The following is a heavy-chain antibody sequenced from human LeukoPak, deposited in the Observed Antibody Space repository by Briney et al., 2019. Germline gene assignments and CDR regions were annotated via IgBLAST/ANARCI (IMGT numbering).Heavy chain of an antibody. Sequence: SETLSLTCTVSGGSISGYYWSWIRQSPGKGLVWIGYIYYSGSTNYNPSLKSRVTISVDMFKNQFSLKLSSVTAADTALYYCARHFTYYYDSSGYPRDAFDIWGQGTMVTVSS. J-gene: IGHJ3*02. CDR3: ARHFTYYYDSSGYPRDAFDI. V-gene: IGHV4-59*08. CDR2: IYYSGST. D-gene: IGHD3-22*01. CDR1: GGSISGYY.